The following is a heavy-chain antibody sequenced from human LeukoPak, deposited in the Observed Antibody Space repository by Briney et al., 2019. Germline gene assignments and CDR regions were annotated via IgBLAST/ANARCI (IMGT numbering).Heavy chain of an antibody. CDR2: ISGSGGST. CDR3: AKDRGYSSSWYGGNFDY. J-gene: IGHJ4*02. V-gene: IGHV3-23*01. CDR1: GFTFSSYA. D-gene: IGHD6-13*01. Sequence: GGSLRLSRAASGFTFSSYAMSWVRQAPGKGLEWVSAISGSGGSTYYADSVKGRFTISRDNSKNTLYLQMNSLRAEDTAVYYCAKDRGYSSSWYGGNFDYWGQGTLVTVSS.